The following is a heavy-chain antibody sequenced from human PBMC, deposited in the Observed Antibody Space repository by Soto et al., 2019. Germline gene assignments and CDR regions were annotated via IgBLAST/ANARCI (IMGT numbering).Heavy chain of an antibody. CDR3: AKIDHYDVWRGYHTYFDY. J-gene: IGHJ4*02. D-gene: IGHD3-3*01. CDR1: GFTFSSYS. CDR2: LSGSGTAT. V-gene: IGHV3-23*01. Sequence: GWSLRLSCAASGFTFSSYSMNWVRQTPGRGLEWVSALSGSGTATYYADSVKGRFTISRHNSKNMPYLQMNSLRADDTAVYYCAKIDHYDVWRGYHTYFDYWGQGAVVTVSS.